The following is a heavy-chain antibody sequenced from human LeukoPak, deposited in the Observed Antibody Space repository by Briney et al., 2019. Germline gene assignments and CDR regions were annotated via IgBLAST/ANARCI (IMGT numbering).Heavy chain of an antibody. D-gene: IGHD3-9*01. Sequence: ASVKVSCKASGYTFTGYYMHWVRQAPGQGLEWMGWINPNSGDTNYAHKFQGRVTVTRDTSISTAYMELKRLISGDTAVYYCARSSHHHENFEEDVWGQGTTVTVSS. CDR3: ARSSHHHENFEEDV. CDR2: INPNSGDT. V-gene: IGHV1-2*02. CDR1: GYTFTGYY. J-gene: IGHJ6*02.